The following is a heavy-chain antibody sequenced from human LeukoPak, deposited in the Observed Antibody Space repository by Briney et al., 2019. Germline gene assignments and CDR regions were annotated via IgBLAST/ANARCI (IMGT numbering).Heavy chain of an antibody. J-gene: IGHJ4*02. CDR1: GFTFSSYA. V-gene: IGHV3-30-3*01. CDR2: ISYDGSNK. D-gene: IGHD5-24*01. Sequence: GGSLRLSCAASGFTFSSYAMHWVRQAPGKGLEWVAVISYDGSNKYYADSVKGRFTISRDNSKNTLYLQTNSLRAEDTAVYYCARRSGDGYNYRIDYWGQGTLVTVSS. CDR3: ARRSGDGYNYRIDY.